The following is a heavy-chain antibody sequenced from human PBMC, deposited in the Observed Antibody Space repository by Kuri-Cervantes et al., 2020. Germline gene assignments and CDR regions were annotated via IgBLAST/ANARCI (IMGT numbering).Heavy chain of an antibody. CDR2: IHYSGST. V-gene: IGHV4-61*01. CDR1: GGSVSSGSYY. J-gene: IGHJ5*02. CDR3: ARDSLSGSSGWYGGPSWFDP. Sequence: SETLSLTCTVSGGSVSSGSYYWSWIRQPPGKGLEWIGYIHYSGSTNYNPSLKSRVTISVDTSKNQFSLKLSSVTAADTAVYYCARDSLSGSSGWYGGPSWFDPWGQGTLVTVSS. D-gene: IGHD6-19*01.